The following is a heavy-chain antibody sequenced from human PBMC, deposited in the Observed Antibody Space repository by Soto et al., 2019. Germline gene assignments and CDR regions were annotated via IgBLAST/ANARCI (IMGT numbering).Heavy chain of an antibody. V-gene: IGHV4-30-2*02. CDR1: GGSISSGGYS. J-gene: IGHJ5*02. CDR3: PSARTDYDFWSRNWFDP. Sequence: SETLSLTCAVSGGSISSGGYSWSWIRQPPGKCLEWIGYIYHSGSTYYNPSLKSRVTISVDTSKNQFSLKLSSVTAADTAVYYCPSARTDYDFWSRNWFDPWGQGTLVTAS. D-gene: IGHD3-3*01. CDR2: IYHSGST.